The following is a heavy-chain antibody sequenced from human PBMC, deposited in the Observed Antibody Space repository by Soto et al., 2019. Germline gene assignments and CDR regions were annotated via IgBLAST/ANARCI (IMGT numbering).Heavy chain of an antibody. CDR3: AKSPPFVVVPAVFDY. V-gene: IGHV3-30*18. CDR2: ISYDGSNK. CDR1: GFTFSSYG. D-gene: IGHD2-2*01. J-gene: IGHJ4*02. Sequence: QVQLVESGGGVVQPGRSLRLSCAASGFTFSSYGMHWVRQAPGKGLEWVAVISYDGSNKYYADSVKGRFTISRDNSKNTLDLQMNSLRAEDTAVYYCAKSPPFVVVPAVFDYWGQGTLVTVSS.